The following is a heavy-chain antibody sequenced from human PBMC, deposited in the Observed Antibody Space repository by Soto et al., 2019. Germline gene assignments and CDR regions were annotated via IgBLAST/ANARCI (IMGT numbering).Heavy chain of an antibody. D-gene: IGHD6-6*01. V-gene: IGHV4-30-4*01. CDR3: DWSSSTSHYYGLDV. CDR1: GGSFDSGDYY. Sequence: SETLSLTCSVSGGSFDSGDYYWHWIRQPPGKFLEYIGYVYYTGSTYYNPSLKSRFTISLDTSENKFSLKMNSVTAADTAVYFCDWSSSTSHYYGLDVWGQGTTVT. J-gene: IGHJ6*02. CDR2: VYYTGST.